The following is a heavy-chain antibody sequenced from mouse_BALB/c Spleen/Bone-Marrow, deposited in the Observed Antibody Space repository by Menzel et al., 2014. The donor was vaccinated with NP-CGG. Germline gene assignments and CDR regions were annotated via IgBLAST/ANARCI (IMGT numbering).Heavy chain of an antibody. Sequence: EVQRVESGGSLVKPGGSLKLSCAASGFTFSSYAMSWVRQTPEKRLEWVASISSGGSTYYPDSVKGRFTISRDNARNILYLQMSSLRSEDTAMYYCARGYDGYYGFAYWGEGTPVTVSA. CDR3: ARGYDGYYGFAY. CDR2: ISSGGST. CDR1: GFTFSSYA. V-gene: IGHV5-6-5*01. J-gene: IGHJ3*01. D-gene: IGHD2-3*01.